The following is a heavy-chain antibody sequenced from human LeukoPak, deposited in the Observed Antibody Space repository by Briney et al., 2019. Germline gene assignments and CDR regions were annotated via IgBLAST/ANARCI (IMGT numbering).Heavy chain of an antibody. CDR1: GFTFSSYD. V-gene: IGHV3-21*01. CDR3: ARVPNWNSVNWFDP. J-gene: IGHJ5*02. CDR2: ISSASRYI. Sequence: GGSLRLSCAASGFTFSSYDMNWVRQAPGKGLEWVSSISSASRYIYYADSVKGRFTISRDNAKNSLYLQMNSLRAEDTAVYYCARVPNWNSVNWFDPWGQGTLVTVSS. D-gene: IGHD1-7*01.